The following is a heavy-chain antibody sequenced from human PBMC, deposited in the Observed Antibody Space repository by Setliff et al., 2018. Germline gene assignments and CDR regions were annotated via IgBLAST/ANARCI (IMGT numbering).Heavy chain of an antibody. CDR2: INRDGSYT. CDR3: ARDREGDGNYYMDV. J-gene: IGHJ6*03. D-gene: IGHD1-1*01. CDR1: GFTFSSYW. V-gene: IGHV3-74*01. Sequence: GSLRLSCAASGFTFSSYWMYWVRQAPGKGLVWVSRINRDGSYTVYADSVEGRFTISRDNAKNTLYLQMNSLRAEDTAVYYCARDREGDGNYYMDVWGKGTTVTVSS.